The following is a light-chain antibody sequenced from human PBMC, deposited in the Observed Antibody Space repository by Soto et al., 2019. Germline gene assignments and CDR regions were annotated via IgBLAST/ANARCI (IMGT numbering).Light chain of an antibody. CDR1: QSISSW. J-gene: IGKJ1*01. V-gene: IGKV1-5*03. Sequence: DIQMTQSPSTLSASVGDRVTITCRASQSISSWLDWYQQKPGKAPKLLIYKASSLESGVPSRFSGSGSGTEFTLTISSLQPDDFATYYCQQYTSYSETFGQGTKVEIK. CDR3: QQYTSYSET. CDR2: KAS.